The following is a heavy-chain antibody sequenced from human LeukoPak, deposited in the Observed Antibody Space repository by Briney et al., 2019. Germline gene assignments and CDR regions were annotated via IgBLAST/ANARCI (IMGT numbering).Heavy chain of an antibody. CDR3: ARQYYYGSGSYLFDY. CDR2: IYTSGST. Sequence: SETLSLTCTVSGGSISSYYWSWIRQPPGKGLEWIGYIYTSGSTNYNPSLKSRVTISVDTSKNQFSLKLSSVTAADTVVYYCARQYYYGSGSYLFDYWGQGTLVTVSS. CDR1: GGSISSYY. J-gene: IGHJ4*02. D-gene: IGHD3-10*01. V-gene: IGHV4-4*09.